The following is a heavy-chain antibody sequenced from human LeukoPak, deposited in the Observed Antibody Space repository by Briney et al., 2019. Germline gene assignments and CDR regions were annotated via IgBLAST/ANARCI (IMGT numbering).Heavy chain of an antibody. Sequence: PSETLSLTCTVSGGSISSYYWSWIRQPPGKGLEWIGYIYYSGSTNYNPSLKSRVTISVDTSKNQFSLKLSSVTAADTAVYYCARVGLYCSSTSCPIADAFDIWGQGTMVTVSS. V-gene: IGHV4-59*01. CDR1: GGSISSYY. D-gene: IGHD2-2*01. J-gene: IGHJ3*02. CDR2: IYYSGST. CDR3: ARVGLYCSSTSCPIADAFDI.